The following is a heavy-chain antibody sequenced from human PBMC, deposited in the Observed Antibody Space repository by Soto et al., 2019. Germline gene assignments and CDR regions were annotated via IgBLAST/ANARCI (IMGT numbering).Heavy chain of an antibody. Sequence: EVQLLESGGGLVQPGGSLRLSCAASGFTFSSYAMSWVRQAPGTGLEWVSAISGSGGGPSDAASLKGRFTISRDNSKNTLSLQLNILRGEDTAVYYCAKEGCPSTSCYSYYYYMDVWGKGTTVTVSS. CDR1: GFTFSSYA. J-gene: IGHJ6*03. CDR3: AKEGCPSTSCYSYYYYMDV. CDR2: ISGSGGGP. V-gene: IGHV3-23*01. D-gene: IGHD2-2*01.